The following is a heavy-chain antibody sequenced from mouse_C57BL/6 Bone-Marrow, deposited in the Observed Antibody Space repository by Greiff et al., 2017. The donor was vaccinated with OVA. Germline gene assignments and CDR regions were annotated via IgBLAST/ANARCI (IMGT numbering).Heavy chain of an antibody. CDR3: ARDVGYAMDY. Sequence: ESGPGLVKPSQSLSLTCSVTGYSITSVYYWNWIRQFPGNKLEWMGYISYDGSNNYNPSLKNRISITRDTSKNQFFLKLNSVTTEDTATYYCARDVGYAMDYWGQGTSVTVSS. CDR2: ISYDGSN. J-gene: IGHJ4*01. V-gene: IGHV3-6*01. CDR1: GYSITSVYY. D-gene: IGHD3-3*01.